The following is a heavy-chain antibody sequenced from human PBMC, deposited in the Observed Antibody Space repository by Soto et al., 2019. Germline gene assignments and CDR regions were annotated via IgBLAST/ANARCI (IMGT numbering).Heavy chain of an antibody. D-gene: IGHD6-19*01. Sequence: QVQLVESGGGVVQPGRSLRLSCAASGFTFSSYAMHWVRQAPGKGLEWGAVISYDGSNKYYAYSVKGRFTISRDNSKNTLYLQMNSLRAEDTAVYYCARVQVAVAGYFDYWGQGTLVTVSS. CDR3: ARVQVAVAGYFDY. CDR1: GFTFSSYA. CDR2: ISYDGSNK. J-gene: IGHJ4*02. V-gene: IGHV3-30-3*01.